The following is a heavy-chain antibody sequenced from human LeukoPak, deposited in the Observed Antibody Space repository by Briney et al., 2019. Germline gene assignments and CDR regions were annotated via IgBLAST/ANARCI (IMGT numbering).Heavy chain of an antibody. V-gene: IGHV3-23*01. Sequence: PGGSLRLSCAASAITFSTYAMSWVRQAPGKGLECVSVISGGAGSTYYADSVKGRFTISRDNSKNTLYLQMNSLRAEDTAVYYCARQGDVVLLYFGDEGGQGTLVTVSS. CDR1: AITFSTYA. CDR2: ISGGAGST. D-gene: IGHD3-10*01. J-gene: IGHJ4*02. CDR3: ARQGDVVLLYFGDE.